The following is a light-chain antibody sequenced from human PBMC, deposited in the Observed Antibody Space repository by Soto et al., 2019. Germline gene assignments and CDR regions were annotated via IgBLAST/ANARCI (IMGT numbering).Light chain of an antibody. Sequence: QSVLTQPPSASGTPGQSVTISCSGSSSNIGSNTVDWYQQLPGTAPKLLIYSSNQRPSGVPDRFSGSKSGTSASLAISGLQSDDEADYFCAAWDDSLNGLYVFGPGTKV. CDR3: AAWDDSLNGLYV. CDR1: SSNIGSNT. J-gene: IGLJ1*01. CDR2: SSN. V-gene: IGLV1-44*01.